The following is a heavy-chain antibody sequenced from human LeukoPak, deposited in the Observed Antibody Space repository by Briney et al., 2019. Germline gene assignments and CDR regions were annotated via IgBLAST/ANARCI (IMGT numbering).Heavy chain of an antibody. V-gene: IGHV4-31*11. CDR2: IYYSGST. Sequence: PSETLSLTCAVYGGSFSSGGSYWSWIRQHPAKGLEWIGYIYYSGSTYYNPSLQSRVTISVDTSKNQFSLKLSSVTAADTAVYYCARDSQCSRGSCYHYFDYWGQGTLVTVSS. CDR1: GGSFSSGGSY. D-gene: IGHD2-15*01. J-gene: IGHJ4*02. CDR3: ARDSQCSRGSCYHYFDY.